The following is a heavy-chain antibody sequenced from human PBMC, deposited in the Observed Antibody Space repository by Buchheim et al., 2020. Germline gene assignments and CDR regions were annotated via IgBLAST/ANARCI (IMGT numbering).Heavy chain of an antibody. V-gene: IGHV4-39*07. D-gene: IGHD6-19*01. J-gene: IGHJ5*02. CDR2: IYYSGST. CDR3: ARAPDGSGWYRNTNWFDP. Sequence: QLQLQESGPGLVKPSETLSLTCTVSGGSISSSSYYWGWIRQPPGKGLEWIGSIYYSGSTYYNPSLKSRVTISVDKSKNQFSLKLSSVTAADTAVYYCARAPDGSGWYRNTNWFDPWCQGTL. CDR1: GGSISSSSYY.